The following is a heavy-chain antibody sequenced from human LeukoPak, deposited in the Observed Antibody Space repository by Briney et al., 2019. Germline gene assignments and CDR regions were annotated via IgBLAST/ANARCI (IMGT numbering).Heavy chain of an antibody. V-gene: IGHV1-69*05. Sequence: SVKVSCKASGGTFSSYAISWVRQAPGQGLEWMGGIIPIFGTANYAQKFQGRVTITTDESTSTAYMELSSLRSEDTAVYYCARLNCGDCAYTPFDYWGQGTLVTVSS. CDR3: ARLNCGDCAYTPFDY. D-gene: IGHD2-21*02. CDR1: GGTFSSYA. J-gene: IGHJ4*02. CDR2: IIPIFGTA.